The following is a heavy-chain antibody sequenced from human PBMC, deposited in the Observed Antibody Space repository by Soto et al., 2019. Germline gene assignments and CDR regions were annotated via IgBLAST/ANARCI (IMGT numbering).Heavy chain of an antibody. D-gene: IGHD6-13*01. CDR1: GGTLRSYT. CDR2: IIPILGIA. J-gene: IGHJ4*02. V-gene: IGHV1-69*02. Sequence: ASVKVSCKASGGTLRSYTISWVRQAPGQGLEWMGRIIPILGIANYAQKFQGRVTITADKSTSTAYMELSSLRSEDTAVYYCARGGIAAEPIDYWGQGTLVTVSS. CDR3: ARGGIAAEPIDY.